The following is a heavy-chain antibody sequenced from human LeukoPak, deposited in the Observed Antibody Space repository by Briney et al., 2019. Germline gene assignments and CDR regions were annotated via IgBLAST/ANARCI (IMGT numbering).Heavy chain of an antibody. Sequence: KPSETLSLICTVSGDSISTYNYFWGWIRQPPGKGLEWIGSIYYSGNTYYSPSLKSRVTISADTSKNQFSLEVTSVTAADTAVYYCARASGGYYWDFDYWGQGTLVTVSS. J-gene: IGHJ4*02. D-gene: IGHD3-22*01. CDR3: ARASGGYYWDFDY. V-gene: IGHV4-39*01. CDR2: IYYSGNT. CDR1: GDSISTYNYF.